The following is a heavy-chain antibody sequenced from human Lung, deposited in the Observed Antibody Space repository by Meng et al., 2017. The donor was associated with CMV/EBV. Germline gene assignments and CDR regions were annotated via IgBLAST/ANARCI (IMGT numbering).Heavy chain of an antibody. CDR3: ARDRSLSRLGRSDAFDF. D-gene: IGHD7-27*01. Sequence: ASVKVSCKASGYTFTLFDIHWVRQAPGQGLEWLGWIDPNTDGTNYAQRFQGRVAMTCDTSITTAYMELSSLTSDDTAIYYCARDRSLSRLGRSDAFDFWGQGTXVTV. V-gene: IGHV1-2*02. J-gene: IGHJ3*01. CDR2: IDPNTDGT. CDR1: GYTFTLFD.